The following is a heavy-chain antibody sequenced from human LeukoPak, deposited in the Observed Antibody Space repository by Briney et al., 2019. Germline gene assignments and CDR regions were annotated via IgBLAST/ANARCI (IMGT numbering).Heavy chain of an antibody. CDR1: GYTFTHQW. J-gene: IGHJ4*02. CDR3: ARHSDVIGAI. V-gene: IGHV5-51*01. CDR2: IYPRDSDT. D-gene: IGHD3-10*01. Sequence: PGESLKISCKASGYTFTHQWIGWVRQKSGSGLEWMGIIYPRDSDTRYSPSFQGHVSISADTSINTAYLEWSRLEASDTAIYYCARHSDVIGAIWGQGTRVTVSS.